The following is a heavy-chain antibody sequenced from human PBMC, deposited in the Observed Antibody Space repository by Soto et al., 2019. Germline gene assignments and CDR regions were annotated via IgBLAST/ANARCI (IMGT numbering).Heavy chain of an antibody. CDR2: IYYSGST. J-gene: IGHJ4*02. Sequence: QVQLQESGPGLVKPSQTLSLTCTVSGGSISSGGYYWSWIRQHPGTGTEWIGYIYYSGSTYYNPSLKSRVTISVDTSKNVFSLKLSSVPAADTALYYCATYGSGTYKPTTCDYWGQGTLVTVSS. D-gene: IGHD3-10*01. CDR1: GGSISSGGYY. CDR3: ATYGSGTYKPTTCDY. V-gene: IGHV4-31*03.